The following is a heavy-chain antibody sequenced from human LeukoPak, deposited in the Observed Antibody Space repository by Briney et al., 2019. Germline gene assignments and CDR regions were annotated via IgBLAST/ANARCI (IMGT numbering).Heavy chain of an antibody. Sequence: GGSLTLSCAASGFTFSSYAMSWVRQAPGKGLEWVSAISGSGGSTYYADSVKGRFTISRDNSKNTLYLQMNSLRAEGTAVYYCAKDHYDYVWGSYRIYYFDYWGQGTLVTVSS. J-gene: IGHJ4*02. D-gene: IGHD3-16*02. CDR2: ISGSGGST. V-gene: IGHV3-23*01. CDR3: AKDHYDYVWGSYRIYYFDY. CDR1: GFTFSSYA.